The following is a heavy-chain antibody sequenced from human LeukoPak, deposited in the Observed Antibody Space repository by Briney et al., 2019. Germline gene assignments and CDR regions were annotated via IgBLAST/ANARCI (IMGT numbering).Heavy chain of an antibody. V-gene: IGHV3-15*01. Sequence: GGALGLCCAASGFTFRNAWMSWVRQATGKGLEWVGRIKRETDGGTTDYAAPVKGRFTISRDDSKSTLYLQMNSLKTDDTAVYYCTTKYYYDSSGYNNFDYWGQGTLVTVSS. D-gene: IGHD3-22*01. CDR2: IKRETDGGTT. CDR3: TTKYYYDSSGYNNFDY. J-gene: IGHJ4*02. CDR1: GFTFRNAW.